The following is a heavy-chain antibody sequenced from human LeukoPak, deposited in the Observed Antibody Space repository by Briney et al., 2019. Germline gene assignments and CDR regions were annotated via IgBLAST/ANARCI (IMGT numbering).Heavy chain of an antibody. CDR1: GFTFSSYS. Sequence: PGGSLRLSCAASGFTFSSYSMNWVRQAPGKGLEWVSAISGSGGSTYYADSVKGRFTISRDNSKNTLYLQMNSLRAEDTAVYYCAVRGSVAADFDYWGQGTLVTVSS. D-gene: IGHD3-10*01. CDR2: ISGSGGST. V-gene: IGHV3-23*01. CDR3: AVRGSVAADFDY. J-gene: IGHJ4*02.